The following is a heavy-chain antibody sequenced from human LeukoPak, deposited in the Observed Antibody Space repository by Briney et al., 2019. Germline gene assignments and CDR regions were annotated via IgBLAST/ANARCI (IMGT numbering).Heavy chain of an antibody. J-gene: IGHJ4*02. V-gene: IGHV4-39*01. CDR1: GGSISSSSYY. CDR2: IYYSGST. CDR3: ASGIAAEYFDY. D-gene: IGHD6-13*01. Sequence: SETLSLTCTASGGSISSSSYYWGWIRQPPGKGLEWIGSIYYSGSTYYNPSLKSRVTISVDTSKNQFSLKLSSVTAADTAVYYCASGIAAEYFDYWGQGTLVTVSS.